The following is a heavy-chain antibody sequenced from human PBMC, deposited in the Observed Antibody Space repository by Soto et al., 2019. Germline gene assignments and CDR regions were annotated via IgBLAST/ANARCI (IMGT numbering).Heavy chain of an antibody. Sequence: QVQLVQSGAEVKKPGASVKVSCKASGYTFTSYDINWVRQATGQGLEWMGWMNPNSGNTGYAQKFQGSVTMTRNTSISTAYMELSSLRSEDTAVYYCARGTKNTAARPRLYYFDYWGQGTLVTVSS. CDR1: GYTFTSYD. CDR2: MNPNSGNT. V-gene: IGHV1-8*01. D-gene: IGHD6-6*01. CDR3: ARGTKNTAARPRLYYFDY. J-gene: IGHJ4*02.